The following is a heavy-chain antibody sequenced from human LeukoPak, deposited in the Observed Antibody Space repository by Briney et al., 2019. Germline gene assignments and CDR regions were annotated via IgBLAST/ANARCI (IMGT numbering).Heavy chain of an antibody. J-gene: IGHJ4*02. CDR1: GFTFSSYG. CDR3: AKDGSVTMIVVVITYFDY. V-gene: IGHV3-30*02. D-gene: IGHD3-22*01. Sequence: GGSLRLSCAASGFTFSSYGMHWVRQAPGKGLGWVAFIRYDGSNKYYADSVKGRFTISRDNSKNTLYLQMNSLRAEDTAVYYCAKDGSVTMIVVVITYFDYWGQGTLVTVSS. CDR2: IRYDGSNK.